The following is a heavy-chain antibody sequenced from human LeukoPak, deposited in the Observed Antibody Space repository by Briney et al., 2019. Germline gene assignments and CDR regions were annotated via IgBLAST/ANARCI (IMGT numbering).Heavy chain of an antibody. V-gene: IGHV3-21*01. CDR3: ARVAAGAEAHTLHYHYMDV. Sequence: PGGSLRLSCAASGFTFSIYSMSWVRQAPGKGLEWVSSISSTSIYIYYADSVRRRFTISRDNAENSLYLQINSLGVEDTAVYSCARVAAGAEAHTLHYHYMDVWGKGTTVTVSS. J-gene: IGHJ6*03. D-gene: IGHD6-13*01. CDR2: ISSTSIYI. CDR1: GFTFSIYS.